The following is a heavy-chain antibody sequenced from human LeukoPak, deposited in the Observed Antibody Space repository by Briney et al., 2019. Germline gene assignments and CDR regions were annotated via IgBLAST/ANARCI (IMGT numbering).Heavy chain of an antibody. J-gene: IGHJ6*03. Sequence: GGSLRLSCAASGFTFSSYSMNWVRQAPGKGLEWVSYISSSSSTIYYADSVKGRFSISRDNAKNSLYLQMNSLRAEDTAVYYCAKNGDRGAYCSGGTCYPYYYYYMDVWGKGTTVTISS. CDR2: ISSSSSTI. V-gene: IGHV3-48*01. D-gene: IGHD2-15*01. CDR3: AKNGDRGAYCSGGTCYPYYYYYMDV. CDR1: GFTFSSYS.